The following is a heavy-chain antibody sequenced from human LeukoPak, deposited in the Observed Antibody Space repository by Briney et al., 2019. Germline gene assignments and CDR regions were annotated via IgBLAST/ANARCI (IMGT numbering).Heavy chain of an antibody. CDR1: GFTFSNYW. J-gene: IGHJ4*02. CDR3: SRDLRGRDDY. Sequence: PGGSLRLSCAASGFTFSNYWMHWVRQAPGKGLVWVSRINEGGSVTDYADSVKGRFTISRGNAKNTLYLEMNSLRAEDTAVYYCSRDLRGRDDYWGQGTLVSVSS. D-gene: IGHD5-24*01. V-gene: IGHV3-74*01. CDR2: INEGGSVT.